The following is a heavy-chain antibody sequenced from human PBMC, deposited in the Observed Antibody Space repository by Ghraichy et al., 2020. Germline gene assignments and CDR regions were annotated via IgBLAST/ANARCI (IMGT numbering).Heavy chain of an antibody. Sequence: GALRLSCAASGFTFSSYGMHWVRQVPGKGLEWVAVISYDGSNKYYADSVKGRFTISRDNSKNTLYLQMNSLRAEDTAVYYCAKDRGSGWSPFDYWGQGTLVTVSS. CDR1: GFTFSSYG. D-gene: IGHD6-19*01. J-gene: IGHJ4*02. CDR2: ISYDGSNK. CDR3: AKDRGSGWSPFDY. V-gene: IGHV3-30*18.